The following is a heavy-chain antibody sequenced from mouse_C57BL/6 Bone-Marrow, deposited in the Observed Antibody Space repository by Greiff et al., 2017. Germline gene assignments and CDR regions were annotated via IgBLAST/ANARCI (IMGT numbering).Heavy chain of an antibody. V-gene: IGHV1-53*01. D-gene: IGHD1-1*01. J-gene: IGHJ2*01. CDR2: INPSNGGT. Sequence: QVQLQQPGTELVKPGASVKLSCKASGYTFTSYWMHWVKQRPGQGLEWIGNINPSNGGTNYNEKFKSKATLTVDKSSSTAYMQLSSLTSEDSAVYYWARGDYYASYYFDYWGQGTTLTVSS. CDR1: GYTFTSYW. CDR3: ARGDYYASYYFDY.